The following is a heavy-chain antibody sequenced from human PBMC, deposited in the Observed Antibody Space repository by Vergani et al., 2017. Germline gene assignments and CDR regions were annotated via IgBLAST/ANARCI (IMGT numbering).Heavy chain of an antibody. V-gene: IGHV3-23*01. J-gene: IGHJ3*02. CDR1: GFTFSSYA. Sequence: EVQLLESGGGLVQPGGSLRLSCAASGFTFSSYAMSWVRQAPGKGLEWVSAISGSGGSTYYADSVKGRFTISRDNSKNTLYLQMNSLRAEDTAVYYCAKDSPPKVGSGSQSYPDAFDIRGQGTMVTVSS. CDR2: ISGSGGST. CDR3: AKDSPPKVGSGSQSYPDAFDI. D-gene: IGHD1-26*01.